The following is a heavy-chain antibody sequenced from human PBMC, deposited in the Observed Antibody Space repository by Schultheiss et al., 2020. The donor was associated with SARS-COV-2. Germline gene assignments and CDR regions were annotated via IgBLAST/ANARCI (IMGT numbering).Heavy chain of an antibody. CDR3: AKSRIMATYYYYGMDV. CDR2: ISSSGCSI. J-gene: IGHJ6*02. D-gene: IGHD2-8*01. V-gene: IGHV3-11*01. Sequence: GESLKISCVASGFTFSDYYMSWIRQAPGKGLEWVSYISSSGCSIYYVDSVKGRFTISRDNAEKSLYLQMNSLRAEDTAIYYCAKSRIMATYYYYGMDVWGQGTTVTVSS. CDR1: GFTFSDYY.